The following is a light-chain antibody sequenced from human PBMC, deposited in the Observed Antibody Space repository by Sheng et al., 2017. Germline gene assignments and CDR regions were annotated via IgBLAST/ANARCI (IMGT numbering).Light chain of an antibody. J-gene: IGLJ1*01. CDR2: ANN. V-gene: IGLV1-51*02. Sequence: QSVLTQPPSVSAAPGQKVTISCSGSSSNIGNNYVSWYQQFPGTAPKLLIYANNRRPAGIPDRFSGSKSGTSATLGITGLQTGDEADYYCGTWDSSLSAGRVFGTGTKVTVL. CDR3: GTWDSSLSAGRV. CDR1: SSNIGNNY.